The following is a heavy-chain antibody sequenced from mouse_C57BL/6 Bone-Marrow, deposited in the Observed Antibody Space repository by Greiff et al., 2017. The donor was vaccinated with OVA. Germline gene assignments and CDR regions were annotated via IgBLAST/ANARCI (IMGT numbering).Heavy chain of an antibody. CDR3: ATPSTRWFAY. V-gene: IGHV1-85*01. CDR2: IYPRDGST. Sequence: VKLMESGPELVKPGASVKLSCKASGYTFTSYDINWVQQRPGQGLEWIGWIYPRDGSTKYNEKFKGKGTLPVDTSSSTAYMELHSLTSEDSAVYFCATPSTRWFAYWGQGTLVTVSA. J-gene: IGHJ3*01. CDR1: GYTFTSYD.